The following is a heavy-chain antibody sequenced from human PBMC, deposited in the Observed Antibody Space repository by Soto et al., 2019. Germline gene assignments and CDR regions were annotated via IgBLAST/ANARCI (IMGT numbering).Heavy chain of an antibody. CDR2: IYYSGST. CDR3: ARLVYDSSGYRPG. V-gene: IGHV4-30-4*01. Sequence: PSETLSLTCTVPGGSIRSGDYYWSWIRQPPGKGLEWIGYIYYSGSTYYNPSLKSRVTISVDTSKNQFSLKLSSVTAADTAVYYCARLVYDSSGYRPGWGQGTLVTVSS. J-gene: IGHJ4*02. D-gene: IGHD3-22*01. CDR1: GGSIRSGDYY.